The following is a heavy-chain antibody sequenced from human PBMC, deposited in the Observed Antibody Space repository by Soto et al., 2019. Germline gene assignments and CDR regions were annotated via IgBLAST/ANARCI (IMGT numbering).Heavy chain of an antibody. Sequence: QVQLVQSGAEVKKPGASVKVSCKASGYTFTSYYMHWVRQAPGQGLEWMGIINPSGGSTSSAQKFKGRVTITRNTCTSTVYMELSSLRSDDTAEYSWASAKSNGYSPCDYWGQGTLVTVSS. V-gene: IGHV1-46*03. CDR3: ASAKSNGYSPCDY. CDR1: GYTFTSYY. D-gene: IGHD3-22*01. J-gene: IGHJ4*02. CDR2: INPSGGST.